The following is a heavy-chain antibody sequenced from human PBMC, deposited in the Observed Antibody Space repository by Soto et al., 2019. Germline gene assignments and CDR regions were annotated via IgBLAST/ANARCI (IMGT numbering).Heavy chain of an antibody. CDR1: GFTFSSYG. Sequence: GGSFRLSGAASGFTFSSYGVHLVRQAPGKGLEWVAVIWYDGSNKYYADSVKGRFTISRDNSKNTLYLQMNSLRAEDTAVYYCARGPHYDILTGYYIYWGQGT. J-gene: IGHJ4*02. CDR3: ARGPHYDILTGYYIY. CDR2: IWYDGSNK. V-gene: IGHV3-33*01. D-gene: IGHD3-9*01.